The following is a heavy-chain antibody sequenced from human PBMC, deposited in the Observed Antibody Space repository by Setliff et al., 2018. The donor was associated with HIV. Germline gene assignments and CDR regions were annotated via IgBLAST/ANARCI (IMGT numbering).Heavy chain of an antibody. D-gene: IGHD3-22*01. J-gene: IGHJ3*02. CDR1: GYTFTGYY. V-gene: IGHV1-2*02. Sequence: ASVKVSCKASGYTFTGYYMHWVRQAPGQGLEWMGWINPNSGGTNYAQKLQGRVTMTTDTSTSTAYMELRSLRSDDTAVYYCAKIAQPDYYDSSGYYPRGAFDIWGQGTMVTVSS. CDR3: AKIAQPDYYDSSGYYPRGAFDI. CDR2: INPNSGGT.